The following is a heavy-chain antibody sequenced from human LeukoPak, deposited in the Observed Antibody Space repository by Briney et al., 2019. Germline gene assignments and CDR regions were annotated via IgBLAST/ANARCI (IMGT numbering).Heavy chain of an antibody. CDR2: INHSGST. CDR3: VSLDYGDYNFDY. Sequence: PSETLSLTCAVYGGSFSGYYWSWIRQPPGKGLEWIGEINHSGSTNYNPSLKNRVSISVDTSKNQFSLSLSSVTAADTAVYYCVSLDYGDYNFDYWGQGTLVTVSS. CDR1: GGSFSGYY. D-gene: IGHD4-17*01. J-gene: IGHJ4*02. V-gene: IGHV4-34*01.